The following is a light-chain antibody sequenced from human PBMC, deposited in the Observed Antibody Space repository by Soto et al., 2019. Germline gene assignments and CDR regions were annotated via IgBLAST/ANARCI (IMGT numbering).Light chain of an antibody. Sequence: QSDLTQPASVSGSPGQSITISCTGTSSDVGGYNYVSWYQQHPGKAPKLLIYDVSNRPSGASNRFSGSKSGNTASLTISGLQAEDEADYYCSSYTGSTTLHYVFGTGTRSPS. V-gene: IGLV2-14*01. CDR1: SSDVGGYNY. CDR2: DVS. J-gene: IGLJ1*01. CDR3: SSYTGSTTLHYV.